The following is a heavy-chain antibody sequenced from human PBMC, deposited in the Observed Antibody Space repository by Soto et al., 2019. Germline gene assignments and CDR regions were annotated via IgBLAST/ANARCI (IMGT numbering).Heavy chain of an antibody. J-gene: IGHJ4*02. CDR3: AVGIFWSGYYLKAFDY. CDR1: GYTFTSSG. D-gene: IGHD3-3*01. CDR2: ISAYNGNT. Sequence: ASVKVACKASGYTFTSSGISWVRQAPGQGLEWMGWISAYNGNTNYAQKLQGRVTMTTDTSTSTAYMELRSLRSDDTAVYYCAVGIFWSGYYLKAFDYWGQGTLVTVSS. V-gene: IGHV1-18*01.